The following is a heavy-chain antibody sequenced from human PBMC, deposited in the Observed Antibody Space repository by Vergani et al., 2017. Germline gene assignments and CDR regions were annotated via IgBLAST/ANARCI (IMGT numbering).Heavy chain of an antibody. CDR3: ARDHGRGYDFWSGYYRGYYXMDV. J-gene: IGHJ6*03. Sequence: EVQLVESGGGLVKPGGSLRLSCAASGFSFSSYIMNWVRQAPGKGLEWVSSISSSSSYIYYADSVKGRFTISRDNAKNSLYLQMNSLRAEDTAVYYCARDHGRGYDFWSGYYRGYYXMDVWGKGTTVTVSS. CDR1: GFSFSSYI. D-gene: IGHD3-3*01. V-gene: IGHV3-21*01. CDR2: ISSSSSYI.